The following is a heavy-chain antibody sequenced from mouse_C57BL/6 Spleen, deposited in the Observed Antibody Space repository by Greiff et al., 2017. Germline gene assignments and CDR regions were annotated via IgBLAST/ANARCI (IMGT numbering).Heavy chain of an antibody. V-gene: IGHV6-6*01. D-gene: IGHD4-1*01. J-gene: IGHJ2*01. CDR2: IRNKANNHAT. Sequence: DVQLVESGGGLVQPGGSMKLSCAASGFTFSDAWMDWVRQSPEKGLEWVAEIRNKANNHATYYAESVKGRFTISRDDSKSSVYLQMNSLRAEDTCIYYCTRNWDYYFDYWGQGTTLTGSS. CDR3: TRNWDYYFDY. CDR1: GFTFSDAW.